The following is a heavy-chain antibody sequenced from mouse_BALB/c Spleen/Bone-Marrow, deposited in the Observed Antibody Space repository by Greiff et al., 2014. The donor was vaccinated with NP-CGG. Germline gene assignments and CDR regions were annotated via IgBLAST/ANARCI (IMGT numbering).Heavy chain of an antibody. Sequence: EVQLVESGPELVKPGASVKMSCKASGYTFTDYYMKWVKQGHGKSLEWIGDINPINGDTFYNQKFKGKAALTVDKSSSTVYMQLDSLTAEDSAVYYCAMGVRLYWYFDVWGAGTTVTVSS. CDR3: AMGVRLYWYFDV. V-gene: IGHV1-26*01. CDR1: GYTFTDYY. CDR2: INPINGDT. J-gene: IGHJ1*01. D-gene: IGHD2-14*01.